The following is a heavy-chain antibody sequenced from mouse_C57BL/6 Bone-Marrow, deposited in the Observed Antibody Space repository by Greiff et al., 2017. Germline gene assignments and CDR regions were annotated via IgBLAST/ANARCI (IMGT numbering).Heavy chain of an antibody. CDR3: ARNYYGSSSYWYFDV. Sequence: VKLMESGPGLVQPSQSLSITCTVSGFSLTSYGVHWVRQSPGKGLEWLGVIWSGGSTDYNAAFISRLSISKDNSKSQVFFKMNSLQADDTAIYYCARNYYGSSSYWYFDVWGTGTTVTVSS. V-gene: IGHV2-2*01. CDR1: GFSLTSYG. J-gene: IGHJ1*03. D-gene: IGHD1-1*01. CDR2: IWSGGST.